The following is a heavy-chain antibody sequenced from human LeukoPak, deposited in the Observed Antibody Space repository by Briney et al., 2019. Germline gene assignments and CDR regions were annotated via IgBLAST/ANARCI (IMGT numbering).Heavy chain of an antibody. CDR2: INLNSGGT. D-gene: IGHD5-24*01. J-gene: IGHJ4*02. CDR1: EYTFTGYY. V-gene: IGHV1-2*02. CDR3: ARRSRDGYIPQAYFDY. Sequence: ASVKVSCKASEYTFTGYYIHWVRQAPGQGLEWMGWINLNSGGTNYAQKFQGRVIMTRDTSISTAYMELSSLRSDDTAVYYCARRSRDGYIPQAYFDYWGQGTLVTASS.